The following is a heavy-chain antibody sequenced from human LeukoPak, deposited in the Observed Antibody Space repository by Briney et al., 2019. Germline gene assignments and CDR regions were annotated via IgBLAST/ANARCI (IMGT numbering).Heavy chain of an antibody. Sequence: SETLSLTCSVSGVSITSNYWSWIRQTPGKGLEWLGYTHHSGATNYNPSLKSRSTMSLDTSNNQFSLKLSSVTAAGTAVYYCARSSGHSYGDFDYWGQGNLVTVSS. D-gene: IGHD5-18*01. CDR1: GVSITSNY. V-gene: IGHV4-59*01. J-gene: IGHJ4*02. CDR2: THHSGAT. CDR3: ARSSGHSYGDFDY.